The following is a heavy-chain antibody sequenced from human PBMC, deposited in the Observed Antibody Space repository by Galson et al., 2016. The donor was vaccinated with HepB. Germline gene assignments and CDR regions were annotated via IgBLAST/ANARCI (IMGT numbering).Heavy chain of an antibody. CDR2: ISSGGRDT. D-gene: IGHD6-19*01. J-gene: IGHJ4*03. V-gene: IGHV3-11*06. CDR1: GFTFSDFY. Sequence: SLRLSCAASGFTFSDFYMAWIRQAPGKGLEYVSHISSGGRDTNYADSVKGRFTISRDNSKNTLYLQMNSLRAEDTAVYYCARERPDIAVAAFDYWGQGATVTVSS. CDR3: ARERPDIAVAAFDY.